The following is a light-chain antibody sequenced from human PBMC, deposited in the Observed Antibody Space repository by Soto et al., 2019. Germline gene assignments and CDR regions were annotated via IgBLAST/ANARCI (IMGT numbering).Light chain of an antibody. CDR1: QSVSSSY. CDR2: GAS. Sequence: EIVLTQSPGTLSLSPGERATLSCRASQSVSSSYLAWYQQKPGQAPRLLIYGASSRATGIPDRFRGSGSGTDFALTISRLEPEDFAVDYCQQYGSSPPWYTFGQGTKLEIK. CDR3: QQYGSSPPWYT. V-gene: IGKV3-20*01. J-gene: IGKJ2*01.